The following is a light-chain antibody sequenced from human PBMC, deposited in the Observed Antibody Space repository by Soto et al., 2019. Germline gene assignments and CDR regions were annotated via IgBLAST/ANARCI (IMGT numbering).Light chain of an antibody. CDR1: QSVNNN. CDR3: QEYNTWPWT. J-gene: IGKJ1*01. Sequence: TLMTQSPSTLSVSPLERATLSFRASQSVNNNLAWYQQKLGQAPRVLIYGASTRATGIPARFTGSGSGTEFILTITSLQSEDSAVYYCQEYNTWPWTFGQGTKVDIK. V-gene: IGKV3-15*01. CDR2: GAS.